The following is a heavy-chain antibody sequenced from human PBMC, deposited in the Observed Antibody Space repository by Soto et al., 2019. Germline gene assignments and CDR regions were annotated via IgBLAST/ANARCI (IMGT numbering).Heavy chain of an antibody. J-gene: IGHJ4*02. D-gene: IGHD5-18*01. CDR3: ARVNTTLVDYFDC. CDR1: GFSVSGSS. V-gene: IGHV3-53*01. CDR2: MHRGGST. Sequence: GGSLRLSCVVSGFSVSGSSIFWVRQATGKGLEWVSLMHRGGSTDNADSVKGRFTTSRDKSKNTLYLHMNGLRVEDTAVCYCARVNTTLVDYFDCWGQGTLVTVSS.